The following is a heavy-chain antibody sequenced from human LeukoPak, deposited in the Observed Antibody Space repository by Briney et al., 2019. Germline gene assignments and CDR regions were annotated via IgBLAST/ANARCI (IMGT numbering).Heavy chain of an antibody. V-gene: IGHV3-30-3*02. CDR3: VKGAHLLPGGN. CDR2: ISYDGSNK. CDR1: GFTFSSYA. D-gene: IGHD3-22*01. Sequence: GGSLRLSCAASGFTFSSYAMHWVRQAPGKGLEWVAVISYDGSNKYYADSVKGRFTISRDNSKNTLYLQMNSLRAEDTAVYYCVKGAHLLPGGNWGQGTLVTVSS. J-gene: IGHJ4*02.